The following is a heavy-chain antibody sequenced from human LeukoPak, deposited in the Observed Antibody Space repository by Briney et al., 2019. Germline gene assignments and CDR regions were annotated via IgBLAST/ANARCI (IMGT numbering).Heavy chain of an antibody. D-gene: IGHD3-10*01. CDR2: ISSDGSNK. V-gene: IGHV3-30*04. CDR1: RFTFSTYA. CDR3: ARGEGILLWFGEGPCGMDV. Sequence: GGSLRLSCAASRFTFSTYAMHWVRQAPGKGLEWVALISSDGSNKFSADSVKGRFTISRDNSKNTLYLQMNSLRAEDTAVYYCARGEGILLWFGEGPCGMDVWGQGTTVTVSS. J-gene: IGHJ6*02.